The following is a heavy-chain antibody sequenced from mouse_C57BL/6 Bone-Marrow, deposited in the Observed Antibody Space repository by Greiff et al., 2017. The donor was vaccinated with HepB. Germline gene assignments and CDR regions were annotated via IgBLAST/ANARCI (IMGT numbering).Heavy chain of an antibody. Sequence: VQLQESGPGLVAPSQSLSITCTVSGFSLTSYAISWVRQPPGKGLEWLGVIWTGGGTNYNSALKSRLSISKDNSKSQVFLKMNSLQTDDTARYYCARGPRITTVVATRYAMDYWGQGTSVTVSS. CDR3: ARGPRITTVVATRYAMDY. CDR1: GFSLTSYA. CDR2: IWTGGGT. V-gene: IGHV2-9-1*01. J-gene: IGHJ4*01. D-gene: IGHD1-1*01.